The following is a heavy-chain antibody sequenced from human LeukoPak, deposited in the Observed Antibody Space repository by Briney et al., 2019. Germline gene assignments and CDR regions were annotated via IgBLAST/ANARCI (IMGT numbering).Heavy chain of an antibody. V-gene: IGHV4-61*03. CDR3: ARGTMVYSEPYFDY. CDR2: IYYSGSN. CDR1: GGSISSGGYY. D-gene: IGHD3-10*01. Sequence: KASETLSLTCTVSGGSISSGGYYWSWIRQPPGKGLEWIGDIYYSGSNKYNPSLKSRVTILVDTSKNHFSLKLTSVTAADTAVYYCARGTMVYSEPYFDYWGQGTLVTVSS. J-gene: IGHJ4*02.